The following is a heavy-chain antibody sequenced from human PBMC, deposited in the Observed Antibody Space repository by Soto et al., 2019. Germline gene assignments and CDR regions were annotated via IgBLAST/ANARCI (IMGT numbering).Heavy chain of an antibody. V-gene: IGHV4-31*03. D-gene: IGHD3-9*01. CDR3: ARGVGVTYDDILTGPPFDY. Sequence: SETLSFTCTVSGGSISSGGYYWIWIRQHPGKGLEWIGYIYYSGSTYYNPSLKSRVTISVDTSKNQFSLKLSSVTAADTAVYYCARGVGVTYDDILTGPPFDYWGQGTPVIVSS. CDR2: IYYSGST. CDR1: GGSISSGGYY. J-gene: IGHJ4*02.